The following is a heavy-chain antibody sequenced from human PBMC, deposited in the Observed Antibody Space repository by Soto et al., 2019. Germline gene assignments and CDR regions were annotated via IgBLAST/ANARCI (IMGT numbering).Heavy chain of an antibody. CDR2: IYTSGST. Sequence: QVQLQESGPGLVKPSETLSLTCTVSGGSISSYYWSWIRQPAGKGLEWIGRIYTSGSTNYNPSLKCRVTMSVDTSKNQFSLKLSSVTAADTAVYYCARDTVDSSSWYGKYYYGMDVWGQGTTVTVSS. CDR3: ARDTVDSSSWYGKYYYGMDV. CDR1: GGSISSYY. J-gene: IGHJ6*02. D-gene: IGHD6-13*01. V-gene: IGHV4-4*07.